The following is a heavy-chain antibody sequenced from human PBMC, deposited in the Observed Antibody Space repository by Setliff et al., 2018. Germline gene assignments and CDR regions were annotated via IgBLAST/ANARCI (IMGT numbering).Heavy chain of an antibody. CDR3: ARRAVTAEYFQH. V-gene: IGHV5-51*01. CDR1: GYIFTNYW. CDR2: IYPGDSDT. Sequence: GESLKISCKDSGYIFTNYWIGWVRQMPGKGLEWMGIIYPGDSDTRYSPSFQGQVTISADKSISTAYLRLSSLKASDTAIYYCARRAVTAEYFQHWGHGTLVTVSS. D-gene: IGHD4-17*01. J-gene: IGHJ1*01.